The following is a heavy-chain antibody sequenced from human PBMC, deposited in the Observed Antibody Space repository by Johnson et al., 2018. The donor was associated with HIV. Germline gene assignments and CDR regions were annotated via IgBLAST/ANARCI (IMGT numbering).Heavy chain of an antibody. D-gene: IGHD1-26*01. CDR2: ISISGSTI. V-gene: IGHV3-11*04. J-gene: IGHJ3*02. Sequence: QMQLVESGGGLVKPGGSLRLSCAASGFTFGDYYMSWIRQAPGQGLAWVSYISISGSTIYYADSVQGRFPISRHNAKNSLYLQMNSLRAEDTAVYYCARDRTSQRWELLPDDAFDIWGQGTMVTVSS. CDR3: ARDRTSQRWELLPDDAFDI. CDR1: GFTFGDYY.